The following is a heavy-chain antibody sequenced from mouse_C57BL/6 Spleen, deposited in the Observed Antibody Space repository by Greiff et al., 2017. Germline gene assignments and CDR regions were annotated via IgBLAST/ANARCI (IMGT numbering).Heavy chain of an antibody. D-gene: IGHD1-1*01. CDR3: AYGSSSHWYFDV. V-gene: IGHV1-82*01. J-gene: IGHJ1*03. CDR2: IYPGDGDT. Sequence: VQLQQSGPELVKPGASVKISCKASGYAFSSSWMNWVKQRPGKGLEWIGRIYPGDGDTNYNGKFKGEATLTADKSSSTAYMQLSSLTSEDSAVSFCAYGSSSHWYFDVWGTGTTVTVSS. CDR1: GYAFSSSW.